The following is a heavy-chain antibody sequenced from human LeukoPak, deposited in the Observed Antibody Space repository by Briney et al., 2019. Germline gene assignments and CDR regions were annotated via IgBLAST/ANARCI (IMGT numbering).Heavy chain of an antibody. V-gene: IGHV3-74*01. J-gene: IGHJ3*02. Sequence: GGSLRLSCAASGFTLSSYSMNWVRQAPGKGLVWVSRINSDGSSTSYADSVKGRFTISRDNAKNTLYLQMNSLRAEDTAVYYCARGGITIFGVVLDAFDIWGQGTMVTVSS. CDR2: INSDGSST. D-gene: IGHD3-3*01. CDR3: ARGGITIFGVVLDAFDI. CDR1: GFTLSSYS.